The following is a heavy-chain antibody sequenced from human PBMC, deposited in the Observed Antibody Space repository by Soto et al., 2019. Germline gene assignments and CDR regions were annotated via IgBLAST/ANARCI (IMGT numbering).Heavy chain of an antibody. CDR1: GFSLSTSGVG. Sequence: SGPTLVKPTQTLTLTCTFSGFSLSTSGVGVGWIRQPPGKALEWLALIYWDDDKRYSPSLKSRLTITKDTSKNQVVLTMTNMDPLDTATYYCALGICGRRDDAFDIWGQGTMVTVSS. V-gene: IGHV2-5*02. CDR2: IYWDDDK. D-gene: IGHD1-1*01. CDR3: ALGICGRRDDAFDI. J-gene: IGHJ3*02.